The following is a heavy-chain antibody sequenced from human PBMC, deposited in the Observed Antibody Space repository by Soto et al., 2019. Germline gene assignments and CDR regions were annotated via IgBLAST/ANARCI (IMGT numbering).Heavy chain of an antibody. J-gene: IGHJ5*02. Sequence: EVQVVESGGGLVQPGGSLRLSCAASGFTVSSNYMSSVRQAPGKGLEWVSVLYGGGSTYYADSVKGRFTISRDNSKNTLYLQMNSLRAEDTAVYYCARGVPNWFDPWGQATLVTVSS. CDR3: ARGVPNWFDP. CDR2: LYGGGST. V-gene: IGHV3-66*01. CDR1: GFTVSSNY.